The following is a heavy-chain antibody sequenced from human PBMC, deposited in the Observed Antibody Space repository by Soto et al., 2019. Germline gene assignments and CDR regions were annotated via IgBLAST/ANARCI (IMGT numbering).Heavy chain of an antibody. D-gene: IGHD6-6*01. CDR1: GGAFNNYG. J-gene: IGHJ4*02. CDR3: SRDGNLSSSYGDFDY. Sequence: QVELVQSGAEVKKPGSSVRVSCKASGGAFNNYGFTWVRQASGQGLEWMGQIIPLFSTTHYAQKFHGRVSITADGSTSTVHMELSSLTSEDTAVDYCSRDGNLSSSYGDFDYWGQGTLVIVSS. CDR2: IIPLFSTT. V-gene: IGHV1-69*01.